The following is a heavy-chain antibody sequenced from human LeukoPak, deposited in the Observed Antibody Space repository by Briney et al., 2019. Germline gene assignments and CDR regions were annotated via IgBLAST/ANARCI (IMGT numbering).Heavy chain of an antibody. Sequence: ASVKVSCKTSGYTFTGYYMHWVRQAPGQGLEWMGWMNPNSGNTGYAQKFQGRVTMTRNTSISTAYMELSSLRSEDTAVYYCARGLGYYRSGSYHYWGQGTLATVS. CDR3: ARGLGYYRSGSYHY. CDR1: GYTFTGYY. V-gene: IGHV1-8*02. CDR2: MNPNSGNT. D-gene: IGHD3-10*01. J-gene: IGHJ4*02.